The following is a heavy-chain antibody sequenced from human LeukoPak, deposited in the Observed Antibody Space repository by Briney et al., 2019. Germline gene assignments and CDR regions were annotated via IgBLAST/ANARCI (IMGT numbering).Heavy chain of an antibody. CDR2: ISNPGTTI. D-gene: IGHD2-15*01. V-gene: IGHV3-11*04. CDR3: ARDVGYCSGGSCYRWFAS. Sequence: GGSLRLSCAASGFRFSDYYMNWIRQAPGKGLEWISHISNPGTTISYADSVKGRFTVSRDNAKNSLYLEMNSLRADDTAVYYCARDVGYCSGGSCYRWFASWGQGTLVTVTS. CDR1: GFRFSDYY. J-gene: IGHJ5*01.